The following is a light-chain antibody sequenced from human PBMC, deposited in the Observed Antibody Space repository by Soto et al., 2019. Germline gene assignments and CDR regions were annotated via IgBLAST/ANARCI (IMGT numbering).Light chain of an antibody. CDR2: EVT. CDR3: ASYTGSTTRWV. V-gene: IGLV2-14*01. J-gene: IGLJ3*02. Sequence: QSALTQPASVSGSPGQSITVSCTGTASDIGSYDYVSWYQHHPGKGPKLLIYEVTNRPSGVSNRFSGSKSDYTASLTISGLQAEDEGHYYCASYTGSTTRWVFGGGTKLTVL. CDR1: ASDIGSYDY.